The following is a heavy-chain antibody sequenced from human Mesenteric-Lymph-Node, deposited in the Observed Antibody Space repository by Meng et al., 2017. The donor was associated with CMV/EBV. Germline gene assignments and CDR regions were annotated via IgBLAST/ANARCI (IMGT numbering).Heavy chain of an antibody. J-gene: IGHJ4*02. CDR3: ARAETPAMTTFDY. V-gene: IGHV4-31*02. CDR1: GGSISSTGYY. CDR2: IHYSGNT. Sequence: VSGGSISSTGYYWNWIRQHPEKGLEWIGYIHYSGNTHYMSSLKSRVVISVDLSKNQFSLKMSSVTAADTAIYYCARAETPAMTTFDYWGQGTLVTVSS. D-gene: IGHD4-17*01.